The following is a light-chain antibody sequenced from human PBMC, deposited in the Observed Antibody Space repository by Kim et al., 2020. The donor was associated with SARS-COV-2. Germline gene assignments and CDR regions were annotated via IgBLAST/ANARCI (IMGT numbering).Light chain of an antibody. CDR2: LGS. Sequence: IVMTQSPLSLPVTXGEPASISCRSSQSLLYSNGYNYVDWYLQKPGQAPQLLIYLGSNRASGVADRFSGSGSGTDFTLKISSVEADDVGVYYCMQALQTPLTFGGGTKVDIK. J-gene: IGKJ4*01. CDR1: QSLLYSNGYNY. CDR3: MQALQTPLT. V-gene: IGKV2-28*01.